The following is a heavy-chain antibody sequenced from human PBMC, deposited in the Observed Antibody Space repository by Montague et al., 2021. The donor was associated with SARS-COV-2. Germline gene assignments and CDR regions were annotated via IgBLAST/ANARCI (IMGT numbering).Heavy chain of an antibody. J-gene: IGHJ6*02. CDR1: GFTFSSYW. Sequence: SLGLSCAASGFTFSSYWMSWVRQAPGKGLEWVANIKQDGSEKYYVDSVKGRFTISRDNAKNSLYLQMNSLRAEDTAVYYCARDGFGELSSYYYYGMDVWGQGTTVTVSS. V-gene: IGHV3-7*01. CDR2: IKQDGSEK. CDR3: ARDGFGELSSYYYYGMDV. D-gene: IGHD3-10*01.